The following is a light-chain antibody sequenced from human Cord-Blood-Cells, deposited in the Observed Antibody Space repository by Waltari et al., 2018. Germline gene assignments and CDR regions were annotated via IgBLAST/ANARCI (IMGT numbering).Light chain of an antibody. J-gene: IGLJ3*02. V-gene: IGLV4-69*01. Sequence: QLVLTQSPSASASLGASVKLTCTLSSGHSSYAIAWHQQQPEKGPRYLMKLNSDGSHSKGDGIPDRFSGSSSGAERYLTISSLQSEDEADYYCQTWGTGPNWLFGGGTKLTVL. CDR2: LNSDGSH. CDR1: SGHSSYA. CDR3: QTWGTGPNWL.